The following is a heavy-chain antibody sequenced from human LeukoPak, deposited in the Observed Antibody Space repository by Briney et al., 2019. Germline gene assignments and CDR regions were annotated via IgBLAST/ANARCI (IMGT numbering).Heavy chain of an antibody. CDR3: ARKYSSGWSDY. CDR2: IWYDGSNK. D-gene: IGHD6-19*01. J-gene: IGHJ4*02. V-gene: IGHV3-33*01. CDR1: GFTFSSYG. Sequence: GGSLRLSCAASGFTFSSYGMHWVRQAPGKGLEWVAVIWYDGSNKYYADSVKGRFTISRDNSKNTLYLQMNSLRAEDTAVHYCARKYSSGWSDYWGQGTLVTVSS.